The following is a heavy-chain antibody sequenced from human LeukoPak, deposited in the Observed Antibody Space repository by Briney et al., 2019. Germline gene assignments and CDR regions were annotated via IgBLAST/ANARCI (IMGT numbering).Heavy chain of an antibody. D-gene: IGHD3-22*01. CDR3: ARASRSWFTACNPRCIFDY. V-gene: IGHV3-20*04. J-gene: IGHJ4*02. CDR1: GFTFDDYG. CDR2: INWNGGST. Sequence: PGGSLRPSCAASGFTFDDYGMSWVRQAPGKGLEWVSGINWNGGSTGCADSVKGRFTISRDNAKNSLYLQMNSLRAEDTALYYCARASRSWFTACNPRCIFDYWGQGTLVTVSS.